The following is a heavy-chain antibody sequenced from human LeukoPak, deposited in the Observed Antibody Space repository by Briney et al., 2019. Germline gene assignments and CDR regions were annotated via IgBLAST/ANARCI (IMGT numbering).Heavy chain of an antibody. J-gene: IGHJ5*02. CDR1: GYPFSSYY. D-gene: IGHD3-16*01. CDR2: FEPISGTK. V-gene: IGHV1-46*01. CDR3: ARDKEEVAHYDWFDP. Sequence: ASVKVSCKTSGYPFSSYYMHWMRQAPGQGLEWMGIFEPISGTKRVAEKFQGRVNMTRDTATSTVYMELSSLRPEDTAMYYCARDKEEVAHYDWFDPWGQGTQVTVSS.